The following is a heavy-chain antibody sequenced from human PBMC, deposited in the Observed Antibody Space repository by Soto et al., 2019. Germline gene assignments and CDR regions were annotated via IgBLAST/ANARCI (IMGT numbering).Heavy chain of an antibody. CDR3: ARDSDYVWGSYRPLSY. D-gene: IGHD3-16*02. V-gene: IGHV3-7*03. CDR1: GFTFSSYW. Sequence: GGSLILSCAASGFTFSSYWMSWVRQAPGKGLEWVANIKQDGSEKYYVDSVKGRFTISRDNAKNSLYLQMNSLRAEDTAVYYCARDSDYVWGSYRPLSYWGPGTLVNVAS. J-gene: IGHJ4*02. CDR2: IKQDGSEK.